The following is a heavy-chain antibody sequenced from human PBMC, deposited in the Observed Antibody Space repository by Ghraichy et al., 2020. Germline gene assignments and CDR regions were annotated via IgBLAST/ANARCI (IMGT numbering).Heavy chain of an antibody. CDR1: GFTFSNYW. Sequence: LTCAASGFTFSNYWMRWVRQAPGKGLEWVANIKKDGSEKYFVDSVKGRFTISRDNAKNSLYLQMDSLRADDTAVYYCARDVSSSWYGPFDPWGQGTLVTVSS. V-gene: IGHV3-7*01. CDR2: IKKDGSEK. D-gene: IGHD6-13*01. J-gene: IGHJ5*02. CDR3: ARDVSSSWYGPFDP.